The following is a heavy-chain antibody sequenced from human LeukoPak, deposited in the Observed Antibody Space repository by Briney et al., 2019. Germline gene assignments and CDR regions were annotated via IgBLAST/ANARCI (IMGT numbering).Heavy chain of an antibody. CDR3: AKYGYSSSWQHNNWFDP. Sequence: PGGSLRLSCAASGFTFSSYGMHWVRQAPGKGLEWVAVISYDGSNKYYADSVKGRFTISRDNSKNTLYLQMNSLRAEDTAMYYCAKYGYSSSWQHNNWFDPWGQGTLVTVSS. V-gene: IGHV3-30*18. CDR2: ISYDGSNK. CDR1: GFTFSSYG. D-gene: IGHD6-13*01. J-gene: IGHJ5*02.